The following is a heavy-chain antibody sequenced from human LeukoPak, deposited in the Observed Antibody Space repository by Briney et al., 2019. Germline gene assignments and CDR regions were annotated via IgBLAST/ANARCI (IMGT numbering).Heavy chain of an antibody. J-gene: IGHJ4*02. D-gene: IGHD1-26*01. CDR2: INHSGST. CDR3: ARYIVGAVDY. V-gene: IGHV4-34*01. Sequence: PSETLSLTCAVYGGSFSGYYRSWIRQPPGKGLEWIGEINHSGSTNYNPSLKSRVTISVDTSKNQFSLELSSVTAVDTAVYYCARYIVGAVDYWGEGTLVTVSS. CDR1: GGSFSGYY.